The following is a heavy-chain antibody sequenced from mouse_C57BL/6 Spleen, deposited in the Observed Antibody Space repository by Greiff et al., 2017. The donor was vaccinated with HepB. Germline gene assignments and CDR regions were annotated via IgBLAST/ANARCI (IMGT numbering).Heavy chain of an antibody. CDR1: GYTFTDYY. CDR3: AGLLRSYYFDY. J-gene: IGHJ2*01. Sequence: VQLQQSGPVLVKPGASVKMSCKASGYTFTDYYMNWVKQSHGKSLEWIGVINPYNGGTSYNQKFKGKATLTVDKSSSTAYMGLNSLTSEDSAVYYCAGLLRSYYFDYWGQGTTLTVSS. CDR2: INPYNGGT. V-gene: IGHV1-19*01. D-gene: IGHD1-1*01.